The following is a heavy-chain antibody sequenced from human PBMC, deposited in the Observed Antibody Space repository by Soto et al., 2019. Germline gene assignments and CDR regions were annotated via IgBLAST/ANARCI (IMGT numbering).Heavy chain of an antibody. D-gene: IGHD3-16*02. Sequence: ASVKVSCKASGNTFTNYYIHWVRQAPGQGLEWMGTINPSGGHTTYAQKFLGRVTMTRDTSTSTLYMELTSLRSEDTAVYYCAKRRLNTITSLSDWWGQGVQVTVSS. V-gene: IGHV1-46*01. CDR1: GNTFTNYY. J-gene: IGHJ4*02. CDR3: AKRRLNTITSLSDW. CDR2: INPSGGHT.